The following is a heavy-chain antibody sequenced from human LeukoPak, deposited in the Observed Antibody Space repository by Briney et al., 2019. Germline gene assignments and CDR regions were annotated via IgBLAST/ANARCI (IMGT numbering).Heavy chain of an antibody. J-gene: IGHJ6*03. Sequence: GASVKVSCKASGYTFTGYYMHWVRQAPGQGLEWMGWINPNSGGTNYAQKFQGWVTMTRDTSISTAYMELSRLRSDDTAVYYCARDVHCSSASCYFGEKSYYYMDVWGKGTTVTVSS. CDR3: ARDVHCSSASCYFGEKSYYYMDV. D-gene: IGHD2-2*01. CDR1: GYTFTGYY. V-gene: IGHV1-2*04. CDR2: INPNSGGT.